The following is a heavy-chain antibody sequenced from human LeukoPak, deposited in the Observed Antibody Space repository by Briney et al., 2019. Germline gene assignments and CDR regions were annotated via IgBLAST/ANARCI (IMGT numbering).Heavy chain of an antibody. Sequence: LETLSLTCAVSGGSISSSSYYWGWIRQPPGKGLEWIGSIYYSGSTYYNPSLKSRVTISVDTSKNQFSLTLSSVTAADTAVYYCARDYSGSKGPPDYWGQGTLVTVSS. CDR1: GGSISSSSYY. CDR3: ARDYSGSKGPPDY. D-gene: IGHD6-6*01. CDR2: IYYSGST. V-gene: IGHV4-39*02. J-gene: IGHJ4*02.